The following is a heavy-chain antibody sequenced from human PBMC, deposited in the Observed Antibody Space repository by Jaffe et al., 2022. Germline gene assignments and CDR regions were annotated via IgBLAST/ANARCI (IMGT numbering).Heavy chain of an antibody. CDR3: ARDLGDAFDI. CDR2: IYHSGST. Sequence: QVQLQESGPGLVKPSETLSLTCAVSGYSISSGYYWGWIRQPPGKGLEWIGSIYHSGSTYYNPSLKSRVTISVDTSKNQFSLKLSSVTAADTAVYYCARDLGDAFDIWGQGTMVTVSS. D-gene: IGHD7-27*01. V-gene: IGHV4-38-2*02. J-gene: IGHJ3*02. CDR1: GYSISSGYY.